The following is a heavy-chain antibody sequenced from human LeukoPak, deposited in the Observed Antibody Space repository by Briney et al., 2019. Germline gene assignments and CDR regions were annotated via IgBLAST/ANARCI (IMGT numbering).Heavy chain of an antibody. D-gene: IGHD3-22*01. V-gene: IGHV3-48*01. CDR1: GFTFSSYN. Sequence: GGSLRLSCAASGFTFSSYNMNWVRQAPGKGLEWVSYISSGSSTIYNADSVKGRFTISRDNAKNSLFLQMNSLRAEDTAVYYCARAGANYYDSSGYYGYWGQGTLVTVSS. CDR2: ISSGSSTI. J-gene: IGHJ4*02. CDR3: ARAGANYYDSSGYYGY.